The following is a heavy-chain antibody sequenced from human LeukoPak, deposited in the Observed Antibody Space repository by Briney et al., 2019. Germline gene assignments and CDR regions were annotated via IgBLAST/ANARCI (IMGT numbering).Heavy chain of an antibody. D-gene: IGHD1-14*01. CDR2: IYYSGTT. J-gene: IGHJ3*02. CDR3: ARHEWGITNAFDI. Sequence: PSETLSPTCTVSGGSFSSSDYYWGWIRQPPGKGLEWIGSIYYSGTTYYNPSLKRRVTISVDTSKNQFSLKLRSVTASDTAVYYCARHEWGITNAFDIWGQGTMVTVSS. CDR1: GGSFSSSDYY. V-gene: IGHV4-39*01.